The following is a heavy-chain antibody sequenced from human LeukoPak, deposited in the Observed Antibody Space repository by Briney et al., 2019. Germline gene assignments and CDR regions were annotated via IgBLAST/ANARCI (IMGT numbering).Heavy chain of an antibody. CDR2: IYHSGST. CDR1: GGSISSNNY. D-gene: IGHD4/OR15-4a*01. J-gene: IGHJ2*01. CDR3: ARGLRLTSIVGWYFDL. Sequence: KPSETLSLTCAVSGGSISSNNYWSWVRQPPGKGLEWIGEIYHSGSTNYNPSLKSRVTISVDTSKNQFSLKLSSVTAADTAVYYCARGLRLTSIVGWYFDLWGRGTLVTVSS. V-gene: IGHV4-4*02.